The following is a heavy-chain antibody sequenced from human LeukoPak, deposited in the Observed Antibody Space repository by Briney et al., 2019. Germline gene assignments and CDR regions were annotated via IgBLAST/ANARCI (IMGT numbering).Heavy chain of an antibody. CDR1: GGSFSGYY. CDR2: INHSGST. D-gene: IGHD6-13*01. J-gene: IGHJ4*02. V-gene: IGHV4-34*01. CDR3: ARVVQQLVPRGPFDY. Sequence: SETLSLTCAVYGGSFSGYYWSWIRQPPGKGLEWIGEINHSGSTNYNPSLKSRVTISVDTSKNQFSLKLSSVTAADTAVYYCARVVQQLVPRGPFDYWGQGTLITVSS.